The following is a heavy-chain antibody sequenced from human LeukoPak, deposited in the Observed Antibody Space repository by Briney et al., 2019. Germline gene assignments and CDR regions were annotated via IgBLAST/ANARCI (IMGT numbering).Heavy chain of an antibody. CDR3: ARDYSGAAPFDY. V-gene: IGHV1-46*01. Sequence: ASVKVSCKASGYTFTSYYMHWVRRAPGQGLEWMGIINPSGGSTSYAQKFQGRVTMTRDTSTSTVYMELSSLRSEDTAVYYCARDYSGAAPFDYWGQGTLVTVSS. CDR2: INPSGGST. CDR1: GYTFTSYY. J-gene: IGHJ4*02. D-gene: IGHD4-17*01.